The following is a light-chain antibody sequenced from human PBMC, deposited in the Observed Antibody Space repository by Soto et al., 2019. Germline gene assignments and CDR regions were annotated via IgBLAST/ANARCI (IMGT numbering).Light chain of an antibody. Sequence: SFELTQPPSVSVAPGQTARISCGGTNIGSKNVHWYQQKPGQAPVLVVYDDSDRPSGIPERFSGSNSGNTATLTISRVEAGDEADYYCQVWDSSSDQFVFGTGTKVTVL. CDR3: QVWDSSSDQFV. CDR2: DDS. J-gene: IGLJ1*01. V-gene: IGLV3-21*02. CDR1: NIGSKN.